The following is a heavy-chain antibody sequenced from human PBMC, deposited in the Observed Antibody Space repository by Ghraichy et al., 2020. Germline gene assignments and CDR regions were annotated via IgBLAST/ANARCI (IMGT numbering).Heavy chain of an antibody. CDR2: ISSSSSYT. CDR1: GFTFSDYY. CDR3: ARLTYGDYAGL. Sequence: LSLTCAASGFTFSDYYMSWIRQAPGKGLEWVSYISSSSSYTNYADSVKGRFTISRDNAKNSLYLQMNSLRAEDTAVYYCARLTYGDYAGLWGQGTLVTVSS. D-gene: IGHD4-17*01. J-gene: IGHJ4*02. V-gene: IGHV3-11*03.